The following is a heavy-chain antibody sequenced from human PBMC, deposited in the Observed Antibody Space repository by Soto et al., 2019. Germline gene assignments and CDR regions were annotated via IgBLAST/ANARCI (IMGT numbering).Heavy chain of an antibody. D-gene: IGHD2-2*01. CDR1: GFTFSSYG. CDR3: AKDLDPGDIVVVPAAPFDY. Sequence: GGSLRLSCAASGFTFSSYGMHWVRQAPGKGLEWVAVISYDGSNKYYADSVKGRFTISRDNSKNTLYLQMNSLRAEDTAVYYCAKDLDPGDIVVVPAAPFDYWGQGTLVTVSS. J-gene: IGHJ4*02. CDR2: ISYDGSNK. V-gene: IGHV3-30*18.